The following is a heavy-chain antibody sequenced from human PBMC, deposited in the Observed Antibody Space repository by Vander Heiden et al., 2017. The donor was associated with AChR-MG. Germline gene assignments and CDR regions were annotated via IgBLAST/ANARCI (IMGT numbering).Heavy chain of an antibody. V-gene: IGHV3-7*01. CDR2: INQDESAR. CDR1: GFDFRNYW. CDR3: ARDNFMDV. D-gene: IGHD1-1*01. Sequence: EMQLVESGGGLVQPGGSLRLSCVGSGFDFRNYWMAWVGQAPGKGLEWVANINQDESARHFVDSVRGRFSISRDNSKNSLYLQMNSLRDEDTALYYCARDNFMDVWGQGTTVTVAS. J-gene: IGHJ6*02.